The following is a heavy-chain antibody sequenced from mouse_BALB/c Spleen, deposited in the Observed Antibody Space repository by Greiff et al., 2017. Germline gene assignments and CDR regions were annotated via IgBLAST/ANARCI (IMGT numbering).Heavy chain of an antibody. D-gene: IGHD2-4*01. J-gene: IGHJ4*01. CDR3: ARAALYYDYDGGYYAMDY. V-gene: IGHV5-4*02. CDR2: ISDGGSYT. Sequence: EVKLMESGGGLVKPGGSLKLSCAASGFTFSDYYMYWVRQTPEKRLEWVATISDGGSYTYYPDSVKGRFTISRDNAKNNLYLQMSSLKSEDTAMYYCARAALYYDYDGGYYAMDYWGQGTSVTVSS. CDR1: GFTFSDYY.